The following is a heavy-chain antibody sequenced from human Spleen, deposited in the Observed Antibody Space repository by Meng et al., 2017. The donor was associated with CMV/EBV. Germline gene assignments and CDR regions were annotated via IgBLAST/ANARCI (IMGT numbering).Heavy chain of an antibody. D-gene: IGHD1-1*01. J-gene: IGHJ6*02. CDR1: GFTFSSCS. Sequence: GESLKISCAASGFTFSSCSMNWVRQAPGKGLEWVSSISSSSSYIYYADSVKGRFTISRHNAENSLFLQMNSLRVEDTAVYYCARLDEPFYNSGLDVWGQGATVTVSS. V-gene: IGHV3-21*01. CDR3: ARLDEPFYNSGLDV. CDR2: ISSSSSYI.